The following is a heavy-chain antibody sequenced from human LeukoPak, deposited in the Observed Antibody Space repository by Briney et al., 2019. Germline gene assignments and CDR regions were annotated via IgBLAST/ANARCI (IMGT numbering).Heavy chain of an antibody. J-gene: IGHJ3*02. V-gene: IGHV3-23*01. D-gene: IGHD6-19*01. CDR3: AKTEQWLDDAFDI. CDR1: GFTFSSYA. Sequence: QTGGSLRLSCAASGFTFSSYAMSWVRQAPGKGLEWVSAIGGSGGSTYYADSVKGRFTISRDNSKNTLYLQMNSLRAEDTAVYYCAKTEQWLDDAFDIWGQGTMVTVSS. CDR2: IGGSGGST.